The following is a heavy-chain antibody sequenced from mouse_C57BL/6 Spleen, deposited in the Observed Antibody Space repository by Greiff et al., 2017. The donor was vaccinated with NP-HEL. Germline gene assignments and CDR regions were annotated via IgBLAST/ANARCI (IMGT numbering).Heavy chain of an antibody. Sequence: EVKVEESGGGLVQPGGSLSLSCAASGFTFTDYYMSWVRQPPGKALEWLGFIRNKANGYTTEYSASVKGRFTISRDNSQSILYLQMNALRAEDSATYYCARYDYGNYEDYWGQGTTLTVSS. CDR1: GFTFTDYY. J-gene: IGHJ2*01. CDR2: IRNKANGYTT. D-gene: IGHD2-1*01. CDR3: ARYDYGNYEDY. V-gene: IGHV7-3*01.